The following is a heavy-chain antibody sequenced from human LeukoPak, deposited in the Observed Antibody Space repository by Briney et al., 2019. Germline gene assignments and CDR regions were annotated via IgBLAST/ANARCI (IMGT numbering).Heavy chain of an antibody. CDR2: IYSGGST. CDR1: GFTVSSNY. V-gene: IGHV3-53*01. D-gene: IGHD3-22*01. Sequence: GGSLRLSCAASGFTVSSNYMSWVRQAPGKGLEWVSVIYSGGSTYYADSVKGRFPISRDNSKNTLYLQMNSLRAEDTAVYYCARGRNYDSSGYWYYFDYWGQGTLVTVSS. J-gene: IGHJ4*02. CDR3: ARGRNYDSSGYWYYFDY.